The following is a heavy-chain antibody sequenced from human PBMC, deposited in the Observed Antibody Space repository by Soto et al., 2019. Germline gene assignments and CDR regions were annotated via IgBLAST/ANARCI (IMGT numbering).Heavy chain of an antibody. CDR2: ISWHSGSI. CDR3: AKPPTRYYYDTSAYYFTF. J-gene: IGHJ4*02. CDR1: GFTFDDYA. Sequence: PGGSLRLSCAASGFTFDDYAMHWVRQAPGKGLEWVSGISWHSGSIGYADSVKGRFTISRDNAKNSLYLQMNTLRPEDTALYFCAKPPTRYYYDTSAYYFTFWGQGTLVTVSS. D-gene: IGHD3-22*01. V-gene: IGHV3-9*01.